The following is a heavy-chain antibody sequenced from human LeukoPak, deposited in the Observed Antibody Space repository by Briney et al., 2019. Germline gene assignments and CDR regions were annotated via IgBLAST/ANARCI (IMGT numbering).Heavy chain of an antibody. D-gene: IGHD1-26*01. CDR1: GGTFSSYA. V-gene: IGHV1-69*13. Sequence: GASVKVSCKASGGTFSSYAISWVRQAPGQGLEWMGGITPIFGTANYAQKFQGRVTITADESTSTAYMELSSLRSEDTAVYYCARVGGSYQRAFDYWGQGTLVTVSS. CDR3: ARVGGSYQRAFDY. J-gene: IGHJ4*02. CDR2: ITPIFGTA.